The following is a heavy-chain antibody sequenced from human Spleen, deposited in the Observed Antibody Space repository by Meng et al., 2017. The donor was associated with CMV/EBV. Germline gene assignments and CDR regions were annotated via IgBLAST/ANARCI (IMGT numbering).Heavy chain of an antibody. Sequence: AASGFNYSNYAMNWVRQAPGKGLEWVSAISGRADDTYYADSVKGRFTISRDNAKNTVYLQMNSLRAEDTAIYYCVKDHSYSNSPLDPWGQGTLVTVSS. CDR1: GFNYSNYA. J-gene: IGHJ5*02. V-gene: IGHV3-23*01. CDR3: VKDHSYSNSPLDP. CDR2: ISGRADDT. D-gene: IGHD6-6*01.